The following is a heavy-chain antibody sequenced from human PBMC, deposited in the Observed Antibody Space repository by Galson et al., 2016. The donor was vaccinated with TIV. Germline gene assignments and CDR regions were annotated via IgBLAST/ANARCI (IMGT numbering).Heavy chain of an antibody. J-gene: IGHJ6*02. CDR1: GLSVSINY. CDR2: ISDAGTA. CDR3: ARDRVVDATYYYYYYGMDV. Sequence: SLRLSCAASGLSVSINYMTWVRQAPGKGLEWVSLISDAGTAYYADSVRGRFTISRDTSENTLYLQMNSLRVEDMAVYYCARDRVVDATYYYYYYGMDVWGQGTAVAVSS. D-gene: IGHD2-15*01. V-gene: IGHV3-66*02.